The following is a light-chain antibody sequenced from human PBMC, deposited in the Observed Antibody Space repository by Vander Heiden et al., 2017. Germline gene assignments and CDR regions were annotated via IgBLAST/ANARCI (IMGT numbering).Light chain of an antibody. CDR3: NSRDSSGNHLKVV. V-gene: IGLV3-19*01. J-gene: IGLJ2*01. CDR2: GKN. Sequence: SSELTQVPAVSVALGQTVRITSQGDSLRSYYASWYQQKPGQAPVLVIYGKNNRPSGIPDRFSGSSSGNTASLTITGAQAEDEADYYCNSRDSSGNHLKVVFGGGTKLTVL. CDR1: SLRSYY.